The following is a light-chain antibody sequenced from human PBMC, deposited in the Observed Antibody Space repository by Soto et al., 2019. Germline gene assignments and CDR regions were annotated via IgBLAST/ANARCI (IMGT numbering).Light chain of an antibody. J-gene: IGLJ2*01. CDR2: DVN. V-gene: IGLV2-14*03. CDR1: SSDIGAYNF. Sequence: QSALTQPASVSGSPGQSITISCTGTSSDIGAYNFVSWYRQHPGKAPKLMLYDVNIRPSGVSNRFSGSTSGNTASLTISGLQAEDEADYYCTSWTTSTTMIFGGGTKVTVL. CDR3: TSWTTSTTMI.